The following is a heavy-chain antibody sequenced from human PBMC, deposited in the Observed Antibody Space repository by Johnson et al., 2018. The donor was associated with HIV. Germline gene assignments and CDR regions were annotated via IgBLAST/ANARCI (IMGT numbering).Heavy chain of an antibody. J-gene: IGHJ3*02. D-gene: IGHD3-16*01. V-gene: IGHV3-NL1*01. CDR3: AKTGGGAALDS. CDR1: GFTFSSYA. CDR2: IYSGGST. Sequence: QVHLVESGGGVVQPGRSLRLSCAASGFTFSSYAMHWVRQAPGKGLEWVSVIYSGGSTYYADSVKGRFTISRDTSKKMLYLQMNSLRVDDTAVYYCAKTGGGAALDSWGQGTMVTVSS.